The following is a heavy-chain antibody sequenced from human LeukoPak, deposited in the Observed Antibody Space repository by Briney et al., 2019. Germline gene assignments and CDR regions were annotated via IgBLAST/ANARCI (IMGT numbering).Heavy chain of an antibody. CDR3: ARVRGYSYGELDY. CDR1: GGSISSGGYY. Sequence: SQTLSLTCTVSGGSISSGGYYWSWIRQHPGKSLEWIGYISYSGSTYYNPSLDSRVTISVGTSKSQFSLKLSSVTAADTAVYYCARVRGYSYGELDYWGQGTLVTVSS. V-gene: IGHV4-31*03. CDR2: ISYSGST. D-gene: IGHD5-18*01. J-gene: IGHJ4*02.